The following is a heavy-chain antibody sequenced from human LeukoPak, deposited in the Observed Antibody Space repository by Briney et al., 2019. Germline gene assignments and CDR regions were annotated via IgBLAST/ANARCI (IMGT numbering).Heavy chain of an antibody. CDR1: GFTFSSYA. CDR2: ISSSSSYI. CDR3: ARDRPSYSSSWYYFDY. D-gene: IGHD6-13*01. J-gene: IGHJ4*02. V-gene: IGHV3-21*01. Sequence: GGSLRLSCAASGFTFSSYAMSWVRQAPGKGLEWVSSISSSSSYIYYADSVKGRFTISRDNAKNSLYLQMNSLRAEDTAVYYCARDRPSYSSSWYYFDYWGQGTLVTVSS.